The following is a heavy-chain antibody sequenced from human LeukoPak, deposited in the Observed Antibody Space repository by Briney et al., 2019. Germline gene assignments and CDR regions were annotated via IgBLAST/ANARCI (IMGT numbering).Heavy chain of an antibody. D-gene: IGHD1-7*01. V-gene: IGHV3-23*01. CDR1: GFTFSDYA. CDR3: AREENWNYAH. CDR2: LSGSGVTT. J-gene: IGHJ4*02. Sequence: GGSLRLSCAASGFTFSDYAMAWVRQAPGKGLEWVSGLSGSGVTTYYADSVKGRFTISRDNSKNTLYLQMNSLRAEDTAVYYCAREENWNYAHWGQGTLVTVSS.